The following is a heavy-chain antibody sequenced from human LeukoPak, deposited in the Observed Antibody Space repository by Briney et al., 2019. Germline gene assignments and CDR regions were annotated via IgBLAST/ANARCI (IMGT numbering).Heavy chain of an antibody. J-gene: IGHJ4*02. Sequence: SGGSLRLSCAASGFTVSDNYMSWVRQAPGKGLEWVSVIYSGGSTYYAGSVKGRFTISRDNSRNTLYLQMNSLRAEDTAVYYCARDYPTFNYWGQGTLVAVSS. CDR1: GFTVSDNY. CDR3: ARDYPTFNY. CDR2: IYSGGST. V-gene: IGHV3-53*01.